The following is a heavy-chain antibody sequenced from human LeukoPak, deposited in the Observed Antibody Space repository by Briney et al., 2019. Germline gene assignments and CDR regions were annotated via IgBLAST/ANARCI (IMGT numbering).Heavy chain of an antibody. CDR3: ARDVVTVDDYYYGMDV. CDR1: GGTFSSYA. J-gene: IGHJ6*02. Sequence: VASVKVSCKASGGTFSSYAISWVRQAPGQGLEWMGGIIPIFGTANYAQKFQGRVTITADESTSTAYMELSSLRSEDTAVYYCARDVVTVDDYYYGMDVWGQGTTVTVSS. D-gene: IGHD2-15*01. V-gene: IGHV1-69*13. CDR2: IIPIFGTA.